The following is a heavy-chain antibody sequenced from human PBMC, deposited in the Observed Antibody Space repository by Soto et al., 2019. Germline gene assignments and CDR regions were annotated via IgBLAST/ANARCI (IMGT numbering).Heavy chain of an antibody. CDR2: ISGSGGST. CDR1: GFTFSSYA. CDR3: AKASSGWYEELDP. Sequence: GSMRLSCAASGFTFSSYAMSWVRQAPGKGLEWVSAISGSGGSTYYADSVKGRFTISRDNSKNTLYLQMNSLRAEDTAVYYCAKASSGWYEELDPFGQRTLVTVSS. D-gene: IGHD6-19*01. J-gene: IGHJ5*02. V-gene: IGHV3-23*01.